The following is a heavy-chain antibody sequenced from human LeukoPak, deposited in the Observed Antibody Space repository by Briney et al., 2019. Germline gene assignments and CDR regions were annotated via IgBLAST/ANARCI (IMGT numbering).Heavy chain of an antibody. Sequence: SQTLSLTCTVSGGSISSGSYYWSWIRQPAGKGLEWIGRIYTSGSTNYNPSLKSRVTISVDTSKNQFSLKLSSVTAADTAVYYCARDLQDYSNSWAYPGEYYYYYYMDVWGKGTTVTVSS. J-gene: IGHJ6*03. CDR3: ARDLQDYSNSWAYPGEYYYYYYMDV. D-gene: IGHD4-11*01. CDR1: GGSISSGSYY. CDR2: IYTSGST. V-gene: IGHV4-61*02.